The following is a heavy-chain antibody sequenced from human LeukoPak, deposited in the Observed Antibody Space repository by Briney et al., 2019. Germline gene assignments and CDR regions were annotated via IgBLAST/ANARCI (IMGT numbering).Heavy chain of an antibody. D-gene: IGHD6-25*01. CDR1: GFTFDNYA. Sequence: GGSLRLSCAASGFTFDNYAMHWVRQAPGKGLEWVSGISWNSGSIGYADSVKGRFTISRDNAKNSLYLQLNSLRAEDTALYYCAKSWVRQRPQTYYYYGKDVWGQGTTVNVSS. J-gene: IGHJ6*02. CDR2: ISWNSGSI. V-gene: IGHV3-9*01. CDR3: AKSWVRQRPQTYYYYGKDV.